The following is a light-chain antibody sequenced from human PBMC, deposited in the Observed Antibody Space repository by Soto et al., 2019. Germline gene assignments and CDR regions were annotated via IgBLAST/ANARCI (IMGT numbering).Light chain of an antibody. CDR1: QRVSNS. J-gene: IGKJ5*01. CDR2: DAS. V-gene: IGKV3-11*01. CDR3: QLSQQRSDWPPIT. Sequence: DTLLTQSPATLSLSPGERVTLSCRATQRVSNSLAWYQQKSGQAPRLLIYDASFRATGIPARFSGSGSGTDFTLIISSLEPEDFAVYYCQLSQQRSDWPPITFGQGTRLEIK.